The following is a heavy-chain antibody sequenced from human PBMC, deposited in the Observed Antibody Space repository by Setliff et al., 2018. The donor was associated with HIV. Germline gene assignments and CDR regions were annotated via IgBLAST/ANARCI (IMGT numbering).Heavy chain of an antibody. CDR3: ARAPRIFPEFNNPHPHFDH. J-gene: IGHJ4*02. CDR2: INPSSGST. V-gene: IGHV1-46*01. D-gene: IGHD3-3*01. CDR1: GYTFTSYY. Sequence: ASVKVSCKASGYTFTSYYMHWVRQAPGQGLEWMGIINPSSGSTTYAQKFQGRVTMTRDTSTSTAYMELRGLISDDTAVYFCARAPRIFPEFNNPHPHFDHWGQGTLVTVSS.